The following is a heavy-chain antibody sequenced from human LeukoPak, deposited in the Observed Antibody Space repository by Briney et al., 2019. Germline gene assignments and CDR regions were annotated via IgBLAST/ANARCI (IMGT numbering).Heavy chain of an antibody. CDR2: ISGSGGST. D-gene: IGHD2-2*02. CDR1: GFTFSSYA. V-gene: IGHV3-23*01. CDR3: AKEGGDCSSTSCYKGPFDY. J-gene: IGHJ4*02. Sequence: GGSLRLSCAASGFTFSSYAMSWVRQAPGKGLEWVSAISGSGGSTYYADSVKGRFTISRDNSKNTLYLQMNSLRAEDTAVYYCAKEGGDCSSTSCYKGPFDYWGQGTPVTVSS.